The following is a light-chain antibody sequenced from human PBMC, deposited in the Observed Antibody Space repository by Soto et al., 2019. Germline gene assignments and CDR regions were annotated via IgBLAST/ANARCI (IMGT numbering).Light chain of an antibody. Sequence: GDRVTITCRASASISSWLAWYQQKPGKAPKLLIYEASSLESGVPSRFSGSGSGTEFTLTISSLHPDDFATYYCQQHNTYPSSFGQGTKVEMK. CDR2: EAS. CDR3: QQHNTYPSS. V-gene: IGKV1-5*01. J-gene: IGKJ1*01. CDR1: ASISSW.